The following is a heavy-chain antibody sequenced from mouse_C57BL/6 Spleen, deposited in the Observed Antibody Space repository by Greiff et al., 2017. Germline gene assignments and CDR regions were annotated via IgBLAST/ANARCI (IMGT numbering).Heavy chain of an antibody. Sequence: QVQLQQPGAELVKPGASVKMSCKASGYTFTSYWITWVKQRPGQGLEWIGDIYPGSGSTNYNEKFKSKATLTVDTSSSSAYMQLSSLTSEASAVXYCATKASLTTVVAGFDYWGQGTTLTVSS. V-gene: IGHV1-55*01. CDR2: IYPGSGST. J-gene: IGHJ2*01. CDR3: ATKASLTTVVAGFDY. CDR1: GYTFTSYW. D-gene: IGHD1-1*01.